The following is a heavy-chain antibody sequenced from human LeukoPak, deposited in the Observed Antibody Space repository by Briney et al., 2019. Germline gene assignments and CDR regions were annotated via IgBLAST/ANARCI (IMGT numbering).Heavy chain of an antibody. CDR3: ARGQQLANYYYYYMDV. CDR1: GDPLNDNLYY. V-gene: IGHV4-39*07. D-gene: IGHD6-13*01. J-gene: IGHJ6*03. Sequence: SETLFLTCNVSGDPLNDNLYYWGWIRQSPGKGLEWIGYIYHSGSTYYNPSLKSRVTISVDRSKNQFSLQLSSVTAADTAIYYCARGQQLANYYYYYMDVWGTGTTVTVSS. CDR2: IYHSGST.